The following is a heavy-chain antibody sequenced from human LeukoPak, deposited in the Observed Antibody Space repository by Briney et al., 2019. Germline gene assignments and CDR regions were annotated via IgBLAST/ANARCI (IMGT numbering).Heavy chain of an antibody. J-gene: IGHJ5*02. Sequence: PSETLSLTCTVSRGSMISYYWNWIRPPPGHGPQWIWHIHYNGNTNYNPSLKGGVTISVDTSKNQFSLKLSSVTAADTAVYYCAREYSSGWYRGWFDPWGQGTLVIVSS. D-gene: IGHD6-19*01. V-gene: IGHV4-59*01. CDR2: IHYNGNT. CDR1: RGSMISYY. CDR3: AREYSSGWYRGWFDP.